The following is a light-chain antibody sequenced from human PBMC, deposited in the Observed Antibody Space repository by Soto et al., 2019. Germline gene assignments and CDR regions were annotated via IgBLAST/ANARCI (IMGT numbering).Light chain of an antibody. CDR1: SSDVGGYNY. V-gene: IGLV2-14*01. J-gene: IGLJ3*02. Sequence: QSVLTQPASVSGSPGQSITISCTGTSSDVGGYNYVSWYQQHPGKAPKLMIYTNNQRPSGVPDRFSGSKSGTSASLAISGLQSEDEADYYCAAWDDSLNGWVFGGGTQLTVL. CDR2: TNN. CDR3: AAWDDSLNGWV.